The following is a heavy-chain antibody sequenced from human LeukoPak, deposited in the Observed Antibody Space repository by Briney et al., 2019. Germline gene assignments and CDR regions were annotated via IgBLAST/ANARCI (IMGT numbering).Heavy chain of an antibody. V-gene: IGHV1-2*04. CDR3: ARGMRVYYYGSGSYKYAFDI. CDR1: GYTFTGYY. CDR2: INPNSGGT. Sequence: ASVKVSCKASGYTFTGYYMHWVRQAPGQGLEWMGWINPNSGGTNYAQKFQGWVTTTRDTSISTAYMELSRLRSDDTAVYYCARGMRVYYYGSGSYKYAFDIWGQGTMVTVSS. D-gene: IGHD3-10*01. J-gene: IGHJ3*02.